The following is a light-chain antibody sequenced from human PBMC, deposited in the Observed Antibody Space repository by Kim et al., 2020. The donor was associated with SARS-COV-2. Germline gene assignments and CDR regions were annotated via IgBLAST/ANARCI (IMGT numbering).Light chain of an antibody. CDR3: QAWDSSTHNYV. CDR2: QDN. J-gene: IGLJ1*01. Sequence: SSELTQSPSVSVSPGQTASITCSGYKLGDKYVSWYQQKPGQSPVVVISQDNQRPSGIPERFSGSNSGNTATLTISGTQAMDEADYYCQAWDSSTHNYVFGAGTKVNVL. CDR1: KLGDKY. V-gene: IGLV3-1*01.